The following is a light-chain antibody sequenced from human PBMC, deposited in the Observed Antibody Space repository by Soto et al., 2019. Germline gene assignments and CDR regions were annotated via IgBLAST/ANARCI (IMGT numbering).Light chain of an antibody. V-gene: IGKV2-28*01. CDR3: MQALQAPLT. CDR1: QSLLYSNGYNY. CDR2: LGS. J-gene: IGKJ1*01. Sequence: DIVMTQSPLSLPVTPGEPASISCRSSQSLLYSNGYNYLDWYLQKPGQSPQLLISLGSNRASGVPDRFSGSVSGTDFTLKISRVEAEDVGLYYCMQALQAPLTFGQGTKVEIK.